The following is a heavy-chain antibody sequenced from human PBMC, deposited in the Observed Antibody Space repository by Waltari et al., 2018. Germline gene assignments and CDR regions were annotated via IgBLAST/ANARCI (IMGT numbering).Heavy chain of an antibody. V-gene: IGHV3-64*01. CDR3: ARLLGETTGWFDP. Sequence: EVQLLESGGGLVQPGGSLRLSCAASGFTFSSNAMFWVRQAPGKGLEYVSGISSNGVTTYYASSVKARFTISRDNSKNILFLQMGSLRPEDTAVYYCARLLGETTGWFDPWGQGTLVSISS. J-gene: IGHJ5*02. CDR2: ISSNGVTT. CDR1: GFTFSSNA. D-gene: IGHD1-26*01.